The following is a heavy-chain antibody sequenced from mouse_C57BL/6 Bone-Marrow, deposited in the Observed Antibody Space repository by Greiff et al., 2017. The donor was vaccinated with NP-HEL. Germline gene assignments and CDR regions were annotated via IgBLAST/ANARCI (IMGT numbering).Heavy chain of an antibody. CDR2: INPGSGGT. Sequence: QVQLQQSGAELVRPGTSVKVSCKASGYAFTTYLIEWVKQRPGQGLEWIGVINPGSGGTNYNEKFKGKATLTADKSSSTAYMQLSSLTSEDSAVYFCARWRGLAYWGQGTLVTVSA. J-gene: IGHJ3*01. V-gene: IGHV1-54*01. CDR3: ARWRGLAY. CDR1: GYAFTTYL.